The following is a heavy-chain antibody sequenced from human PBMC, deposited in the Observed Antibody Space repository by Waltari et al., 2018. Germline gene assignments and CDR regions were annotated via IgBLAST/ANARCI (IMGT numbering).Heavy chain of an antibody. CDR3: ARHKQGYYYGSGWFDP. CDR1: GGSISRSSYY. J-gene: IGHJ5*02. Sequence: QLQLQESGPGLVKPSETLSLTCTVSGGSISRSSYYWGRIRPPPGKGLEWIGSIYYRGSTYYNPSLKSRVTISVDTSKNQFSLKLSSVTAADTAVYYCARHKQGYYYGSGWFDPWGQGTLVTVSS. D-gene: IGHD3-10*01. V-gene: IGHV4-39*07. CDR2: IYYRGST.